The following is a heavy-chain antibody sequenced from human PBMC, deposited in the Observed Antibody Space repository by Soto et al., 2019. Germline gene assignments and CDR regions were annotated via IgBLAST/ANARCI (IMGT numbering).Heavy chain of an antibody. CDR3: ARDSGGMDV. CDR1: GYTFTSYA. CDR2: INAGNGNT. Sequence: ASVKVSCKTSGYTFTSYALHWVRQAPGQRLEWMGWINAGNGNTKYSQKFQGRVIITRDTSASTAYMELRSLRSEDTAVYYCARDSGGMDVWGKGTTVTVSS. V-gene: IGHV1-3*01. J-gene: IGHJ6*04.